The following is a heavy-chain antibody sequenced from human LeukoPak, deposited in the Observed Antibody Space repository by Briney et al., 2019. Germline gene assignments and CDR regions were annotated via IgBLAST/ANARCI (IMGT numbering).Heavy chain of an antibody. Sequence: PVGALRLSRASPGFRLRGYGIHLVREAPGHGVGRVALLRSDGRTDYYAYSVKGRFTVSRDNSRNTLYLQMDSLIAEDTAVYYCAGDGPHYDIDYWGQGTRVTVSS. J-gene: IGHJ4*02. D-gene: IGHD4-17*01. CDR1: GFRLRGYG. CDR2: LRSDGRTD. CDR3: AGDGPHYDIDY. V-gene: IGHV3-30*02.